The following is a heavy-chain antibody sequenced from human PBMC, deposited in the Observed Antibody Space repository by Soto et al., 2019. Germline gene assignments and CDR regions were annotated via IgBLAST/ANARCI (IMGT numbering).Heavy chain of an antibody. V-gene: IGHV1-18*01. CDR1: GYTFTSYG. CDR3: ARGGGGFGELLDLDYDY. D-gene: IGHD3-10*01. CDR2: ISAYNGNT. Sequence: GASVKVSCKASGYTFTSYGISWVRQAPGQGLEWMGWISAYNGNTNYARKLQGRVTMTTDTSTSTAYMELRSLRSDDTAVYYCARGGGGFGELLDLDYDYWGQGTLVTVSS. J-gene: IGHJ4*02.